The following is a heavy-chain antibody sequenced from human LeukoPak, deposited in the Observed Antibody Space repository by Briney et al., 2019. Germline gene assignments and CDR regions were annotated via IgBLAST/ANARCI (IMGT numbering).Heavy chain of an antibody. V-gene: IGHV1-8*01. CDR3: ARRGSAVAAFYYYYYMDV. D-gene: IGHD6-19*01. J-gene: IGHJ6*03. CDR2: MNPNSGNT. Sequence: ASVKVSCKASGYTLTSYDINWVRRATGQGLEWMGWMNPNSGNTGYAQKFQGRVTMTRNTSISTAYMELSSLRSEDTAVYYCARRGSAVAAFYYYYYMDVWGKGTTVTVSS. CDR1: GYTLTSYD.